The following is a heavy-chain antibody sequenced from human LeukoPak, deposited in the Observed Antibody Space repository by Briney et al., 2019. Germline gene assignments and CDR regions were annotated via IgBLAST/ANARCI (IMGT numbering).Heavy chain of an antibody. J-gene: IGHJ6*03. CDR2: INHSGST. CDR3: ARGGNRNDYYYYYMDV. CDR1: AGSFSGYY. Sequence: SETLSLTCAVYAGSFSGYYWSWIRQPPGKGLEWIGEINHSGSTNYNPSLKSRVTISVDTSKNQFSLKLSSVTAADTAVYYCARGGNRNDYYYYYMDVWGKGTTVTVSS. V-gene: IGHV4-34*01. D-gene: IGHD1-14*01.